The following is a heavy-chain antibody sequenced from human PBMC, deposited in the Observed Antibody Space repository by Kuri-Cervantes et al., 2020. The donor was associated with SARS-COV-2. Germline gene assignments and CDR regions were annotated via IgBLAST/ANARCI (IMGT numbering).Heavy chain of an antibody. CDR1: GGSISSYY. CDR2: IYYSGST. D-gene: IGHD2-2*01. V-gene: IGHV4-30-4*08. Sequence: LRLSCTVSGGSISSYYWSWIRQPPGKGLEWIGYIYYSGSTYYNPSLKSRVTISVDTSKNQFSLKLSSVTAADTAVYYCARDQVDVVVPAAMGPHWFDPWGQGTLVTVSS. CDR3: ARDQVDVVVPAAMGPHWFDP. J-gene: IGHJ5*02.